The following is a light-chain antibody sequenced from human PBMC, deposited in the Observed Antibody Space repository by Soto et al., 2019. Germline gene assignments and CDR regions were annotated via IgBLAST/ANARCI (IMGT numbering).Light chain of an antibody. J-gene: IGKJ1*01. V-gene: IGKV3D-15*01. Sequence: EIVLTQSPGTLSLSPGERATLSCRASQSVGSNLAWYQQRPGQAPRLLIYGASTRATGIPVRFSGSGSGTEFTLTISGLQSEDFGVYLCQQYNDWPLTFGQGTKVDIK. CDR1: QSVGSN. CDR3: QQYNDWPLT. CDR2: GAS.